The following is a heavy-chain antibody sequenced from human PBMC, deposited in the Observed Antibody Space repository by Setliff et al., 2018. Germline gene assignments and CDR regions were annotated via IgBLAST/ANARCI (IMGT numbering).Heavy chain of an antibody. CDR2: ISPYIDKT. Sequence: PSVKVSCKASGYTFTDYGISWVRQAPGQGLEWMGWISPYIDKTNYAQNLQGRVTMTTDTSTNTAYMELRTLRSDDTAVYYCARPPPGPFYYDGGNYFDYWGQGTLVTVSS. CDR1: GYTFTDYG. J-gene: IGHJ4*02. V-gene: IGHV1-18*01. CDR3: ARPPPGPFYYDGGNYFDY. D-gene: IGHD3-22*01.